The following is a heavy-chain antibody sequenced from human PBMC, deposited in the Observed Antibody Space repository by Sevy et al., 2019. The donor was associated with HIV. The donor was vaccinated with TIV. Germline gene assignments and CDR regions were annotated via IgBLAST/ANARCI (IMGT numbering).Heavy chain of an antibody. CDR1: GYSFTNYA. D-gene: IGHD3-3*01. CDR2: IKTDNGNT. J-gene: IGHJ4*02. V-gene: IGHV1-3*04. Sequence: ASVKVSCKASGYSFTNYAIHWVRQAPGQGLEWMGWIKTDNGNTKYSQRFQGRVTITRDTSATTAYMEMSSLRYDVTALYFCARGKGGIFGVVVGQFDSWGQGTLVTVSS. CDR3: ARGKGGIFGVVVGQFDS.